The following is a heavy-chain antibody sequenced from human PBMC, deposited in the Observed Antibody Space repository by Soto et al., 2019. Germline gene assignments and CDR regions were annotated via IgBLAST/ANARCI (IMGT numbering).Heavy chain of an antibody. V-gene: IGHV3-21*01. Sequence: GGSLRLSCAASGFTFRSFTMNWVRQAPGKGLEWVSTISSNSAYIYYTDALRGRFAISRDNAKNSLHLQMNSLRAEDTAVYYCTRDASRDSSARGWFDPWGPGTLVTVSS. J-gene: IGHJ5*02. CDR1: GFTFRSFT. CDR2: ISSNSAYI. D-gene: IGHD6-13*01. CDR3: TRDASRDSSARGWFDP.